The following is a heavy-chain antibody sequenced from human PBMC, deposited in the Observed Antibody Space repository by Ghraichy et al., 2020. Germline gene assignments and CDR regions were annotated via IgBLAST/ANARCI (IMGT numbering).Heavy chain of an antibody. CDR2: INPKTGVT. V-gene: IGHV1-2*02. Sequence: ASVKVSCKASGYTFTLYYIHWVRQAPGQGLEWVGWINPKTGVTNYAQKFQGRVTMTRDTPINTVYMELSRLKSDDTAVFYCARDSGYTDYWGLGTLVTVSS. CDR1: GYTFTLYY. D-gene: IGHD5-24*01. CDR3: ARDSGYTDY. J-gene: IGHJ4*02.